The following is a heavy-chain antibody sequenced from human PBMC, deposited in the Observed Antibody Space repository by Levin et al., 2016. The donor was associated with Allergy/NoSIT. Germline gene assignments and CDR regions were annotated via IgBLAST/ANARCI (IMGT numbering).Heavy chain of an antibody. D-gene: IGHD3-10*01. CDR2: IYYSGST. V-gene: IGHV4-59*08. CDR3: ARGSGSYYYLIDY. CDR1: GGSISSYY. Sequence: SETLSLTCTVSGGSISSYYWSWIRQPPGKGLEWIGYIYYSGSTNYNPSLKSRVTISVDTSKNQFSLKLSSVTAADTAVYYCARGSGSYYYLIDYWGQGTLVTVSS. J-gene: IGHJ4*02.